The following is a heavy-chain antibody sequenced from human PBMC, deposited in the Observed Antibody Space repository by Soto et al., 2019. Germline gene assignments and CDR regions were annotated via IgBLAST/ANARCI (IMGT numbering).Heavy chain of an antibody. V-gene: IGHV4-61*01. J-gene: IGHJ6*02. CDR3: ARVGSSCHSGGCDYYYGLGV. CDR2: IYYSGST. D-gene: IGHD1-26*01. CDR1: GDSVGNGPYY. Sequence: QVRLQESGPGLVKPSETLSLSCLVSGDSVGNGPYYWSWIRQSPGAGLEWIAYIYYSGSTNVNPSLESRVNISIDMSKNQFFLELRSVTAADAAVYFCARVGSSCHSGGCDYYYGLGVWGQGTTVAISS.